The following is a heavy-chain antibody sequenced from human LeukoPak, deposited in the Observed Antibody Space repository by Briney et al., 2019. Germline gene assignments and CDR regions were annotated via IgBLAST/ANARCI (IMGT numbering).Heavy chain of an antibody. Sequence: PSETLSLTCAVYGGSFSGYYWSWIRQPPGKGLEWIGEINHSGSTNYNPSLKSRVTISVDTSKNQFSLKLSSVTAADTAVYYCARRKRLAAAGTLWFDPWGQGTLVTVSS. CDR1: GGSFSGYY. V-gene: IGHV4-34*01. CDR2: INHSGST. D-gene: IGHD6-13*01. J-gene: IGHJ5*02. CDR3: ARRKRLAAAGTLWFDP.